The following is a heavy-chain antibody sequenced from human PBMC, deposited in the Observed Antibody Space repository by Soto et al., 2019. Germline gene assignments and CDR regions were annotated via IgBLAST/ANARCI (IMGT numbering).Heavy chain of an antibody. D-gene: IGHD3-16*02. Sequence: EVQLVESGGGLVKPGGSLRLSCAASGFTFSSYSMNWVRQAPGKGLEWFSYISGSSSYIYYADSVKGRFTISRDNAKNSLYLQMNSLGAEDTAVYYCARDGDYVWGSYRWSDAFDIWGQGTMVPVSS. J-gene: IGHJ3*02. V-gene: IGHV3-21*01. CDR1: GFTFSSYS. CDR2: ISGSSSYI. CDR3: ARDGDYVWGSYRWSDAFDI.